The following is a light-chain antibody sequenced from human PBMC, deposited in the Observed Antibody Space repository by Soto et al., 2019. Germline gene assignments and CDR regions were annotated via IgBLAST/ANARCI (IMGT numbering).Light chain of an antibody. CDR1: QRISGSN. V-gene: IGKV3-20*01. CDR3: QHYISSLLP. J-gene: IGKJ4*01. Sequence: DIVLTQSPGTLSLSPGERATLSCRASQRISGSNLGWYQQKPGQAPRLIIYGSSKRTTGVPDRFSGTGAGTDFTLTISRLEPADYAVYYCQHYISSLLPFGGGTKVEIK. CDR2: GSS.